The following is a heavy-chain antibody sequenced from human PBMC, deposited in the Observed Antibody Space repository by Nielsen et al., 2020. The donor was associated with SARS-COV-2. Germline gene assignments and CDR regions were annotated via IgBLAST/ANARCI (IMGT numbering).Heavy chain of an antibody. D-gene: IGHD6-13*01. CDR2: INHSGST. CDR3: ARGDRIAAAGTKRYYYMDV. J-gene: IGHJ6*03. CDR1: GGSFSGYY. V-gene: IGHV4-34*01. Sequence: SETLSLTCAVYGGSFSGYYWSWIRQPPGKGLEWIGEINHSGSTNYNPSLKSRVTISVDTSKNQFSLKLSSVTAADTAVYYCARGDRIAAAGTKRYYYMDVWGKGTTVTVSS.